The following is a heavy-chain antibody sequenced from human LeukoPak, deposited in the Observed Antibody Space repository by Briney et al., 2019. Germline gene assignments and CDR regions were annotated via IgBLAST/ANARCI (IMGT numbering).Heavy chain of an antibody. D-gene: IGHD3-3*01. CDR3: ARDLSRYDFWSGYSQLSWFDP. Sequence: SETLSLTCAVYGGSFSGYYWSWIRQPPGKGLEWIGEINHRGSTNYNPSLKSRVTISVDTSKNQFSLKLSSVTAADTAVYYCARDLSRYDFWSGYSQLSWFDPWGQGTLVTVSS. V-gene: IGHV4-34*01. J-gene: IGHJ5*02. CDR2: INHRGST. CDR1: GGSFSGYY.